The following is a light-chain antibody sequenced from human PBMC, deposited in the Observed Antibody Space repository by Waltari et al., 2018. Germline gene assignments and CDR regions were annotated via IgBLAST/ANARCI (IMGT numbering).Light chain of an antibody. CDR2: GVT. CDR3: CSYAGSYTEV. J-gene: IGLJ1*01. V-gene: IGLV2-11*01. Sequence: QSALTQPRSVSGSPGQSVTISCTGTSSDVGGYDYVSWYQQQSAKAPKLIIFGVTERPSGVPARFSGSKSGNTASLTISGLQSEDEADYYCCSYAGSYTEVFGTGTTVTVL. CDR1: SSDVGGYDY.